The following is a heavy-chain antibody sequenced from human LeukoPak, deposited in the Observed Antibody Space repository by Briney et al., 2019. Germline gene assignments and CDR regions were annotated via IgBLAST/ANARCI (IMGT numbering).Heavy chain of an antibody. D-gene: IGHD1-26*01. Sequence: PSETLSLTCTVSGRSISNYYWTWIRQPPGKRLDWLGCIYFSGTTNYNPSLKSRVTISLDTSNNQFSLKLTSVTAADTAVYYCARISPSSGTYWENFYYYMDVWGKGTTVTVSS. CDR1: GRSISNYY. CDR2: IYFSGTT. CDR3: ARISPSSGTYWENFYYYMDV. V-gene: IGHV4-59*01. J-gene: IGHJ6*03.